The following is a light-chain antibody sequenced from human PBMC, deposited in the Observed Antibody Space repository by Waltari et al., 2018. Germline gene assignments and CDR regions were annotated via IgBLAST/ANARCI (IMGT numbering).Light chain of an antibody. J-gene: IGKJ3*01. CDR1: ETIGSS. V-gene: IGKV3-11*01. Sequence: GLTQSPATLSLSPGERATLSCRASETIGSSLAWYQQRPGQAPRLLIYDASNRATGFPARFSGSGSWTDFTLTISSLESEDCAVYYCQQRFNWIFTFGPGTKVDI. CDR3: QQRFNWIFT. CDR2: DAS.